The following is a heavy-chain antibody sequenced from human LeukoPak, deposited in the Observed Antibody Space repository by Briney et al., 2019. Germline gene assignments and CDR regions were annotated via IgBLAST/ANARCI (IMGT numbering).Heavy chain of an antibody. CDR1: GGSISSYY. CDR3: ARLRFLEWFADYYMDV. V-gene: IGHV4-4*09. D-gene: IGHD3-3*01. J-gene: IGHJ6*03. CDR2: IYTSGST. Sequence: PSETLSLTCTVSGGSISSYYWSWIRQPPGKGLEWIGYIYTSGSTNYNPSPKSRVTISVDTSKNQFSLKLSSVTAADTAVYYCARLRFLEWFADYYMDVWGKGTTVTVSS.